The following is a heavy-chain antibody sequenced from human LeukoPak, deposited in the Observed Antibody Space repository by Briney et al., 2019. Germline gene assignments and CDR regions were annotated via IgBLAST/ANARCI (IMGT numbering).Heavy chain of an antibody. Sequence: PGGSLRLSCAASGFTFSSYGMHWVRQAPGKGLEWVAVISYDGSNKYYADSVKGRFTISRDNSKNTLYLQMNSLRAEDTAVYYCARVGGSGSYYRNNWFDPWGQGTLVTVSS. D-gene: IGHD3-10*01. CDR3: ARVGGSGSYYRNNWFDP. J-gene: IGHJ5*02. CDR2: ISYDGSNK. CDR1: GFTFSSYG. V-gene: IGHV3-30*03.